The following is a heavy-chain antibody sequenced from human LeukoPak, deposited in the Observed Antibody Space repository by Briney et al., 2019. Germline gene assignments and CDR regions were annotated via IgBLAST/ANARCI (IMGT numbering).Heavy chain of an antibody. CDR2: ISGSGGST. J-gene: IGHJ3*02. CDR3: AKGGTYYYDSSGYYRDAFDI. CDR1: GFTFSSYA. D-gene: IGHD3-22*01. Sequence: TGGSLRLSCAASGFTFSSYAMSWVRQAPGKGLEWVSAISGSGGSTYYADSVKGRFTISRDNTKNTLYLQMNSLRAEDTAVYYCAKGGTYYYDSSGYYRDAFDIWGQGTMVTVSS. V-gene: IGHV3-23*01.